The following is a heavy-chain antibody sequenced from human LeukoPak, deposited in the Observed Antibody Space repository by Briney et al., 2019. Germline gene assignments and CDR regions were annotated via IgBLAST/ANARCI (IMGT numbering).Heavy chain of an antibody. CDR1: GGSFSGYY. J-gene: IGHJ3*02. V-gene: IGHV4-59*08. D-gene: IGHD1-26*01. CDR3: ASHSGSYYGTAFDI. Sequence: KTSETLSLTCAVYGGSFSGYYWSWIRQPPGKGLEWIGYIYYSGSTNYNPSLKSRVTISVDTSKNQFSLKLSSVTAADTAVYYCASHSGSYYGTAFDIWGQGTMVTVSS. CDR2: IYYSGST.